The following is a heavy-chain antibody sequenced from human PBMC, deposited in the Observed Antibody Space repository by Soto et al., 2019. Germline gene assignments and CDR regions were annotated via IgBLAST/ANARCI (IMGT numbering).Heavy chain of an antibody. CDR2: INHSGKT. J-gene: IGHJ3*02. CDR1: GGSFNDYY. D-gene: IGHD3-22*01. V-gene: IGHV4-34*01. Sequence: QLQLHQWGAGLLKPSETMFLTCDVYGGSFNDYYWTWIRQPPGKGLEWIGEINHSGKTNYNPSLKIRVTISVDTPKNQFFLKLNSVTAADTAVYFCARQDNRDYSSSYAFDIWGLGTLVTVSS. CDR3: ARQDNRDYSSSYAFDI.